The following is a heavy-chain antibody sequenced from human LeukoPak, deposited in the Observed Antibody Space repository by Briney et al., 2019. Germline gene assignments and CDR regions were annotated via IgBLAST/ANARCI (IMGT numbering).Heavy chain of an antibody. CDR2: LYSGGST. CDR1: GFTVSNNY. D-gene: IGHD3-22*01. J-gene: IGHJ2*01. Sequence: GGSLRLSCVVSGFTVSNNYMNWVRQAPGKGLEWVSVLYSGGSTYYTDSVKGRFTISRDNSKNTLYLQMNSLRAEDTAVYYCARDRIVAGYFDLWGRGTLVTVSS. CDR3: ARDRIVAGYFDL. V-gene: IGHV3-53*01.